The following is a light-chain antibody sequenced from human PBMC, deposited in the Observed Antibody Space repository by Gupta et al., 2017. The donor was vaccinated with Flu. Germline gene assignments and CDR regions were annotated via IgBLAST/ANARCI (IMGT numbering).Light chain of an antibody. J-gene: IGKJ1*01. CDR3: QQDNNWPRT. CDR2: GAS. CDR1: QSVSSN. Sequence: EIVMTQSPATLSVSPGERATLSCRASQSVSSNLAWYQQKPGQAPRLLIYGASTRATGIPARFSGSGSGTEFTFTISSLQSEDFAVYYCQQDNNWPRTFGQGTKVEIK. V-gene: IGKV3-15*01.